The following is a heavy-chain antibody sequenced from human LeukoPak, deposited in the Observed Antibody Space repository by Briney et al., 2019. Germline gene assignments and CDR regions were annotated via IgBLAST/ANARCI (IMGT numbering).Heavy chain of an antibody. D-gene: IGHD2-2*01. Sequence: ASVKVSCKASGYTFTGYYMHWVRQAPGQGLEWMGWINPNGGGTNYAQKFQGRVTMTRDTSISTAYMELSRLRSDDTAVYYCARGDIVVVPAPYGMDVWGQGTTVTVSS. CDR3: ARGDIVVVPAPYGMDV. CDR1: GYTFTGYY. V-gene: IGHV1-2*02. CDR2: INPNGGGT. J-gene: IGHJ6*02.